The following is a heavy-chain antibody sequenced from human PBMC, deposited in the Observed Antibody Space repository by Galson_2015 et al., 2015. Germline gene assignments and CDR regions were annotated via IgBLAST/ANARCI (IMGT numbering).Heavy chain of an antibody. J-gene: IGHJ6*02. V-gene: IGHV3-23*01. Sequence: SLRLSCAASGFTFSSYAMSWVRQAPGKGLEWVSAISGSGGSTYYADSVKGRFTISRDNSKNTLYLQMNSLRAEDTAVYYCAKGMYSAAFSYYFYYGMDFWGQGTTVTVSS. CDR2: ISGSGGST. D-gene: IGHD2-2*01. CDR3: AKGMYSAAFSYYFYYGMDF. CDR1: GFTFSSYA.